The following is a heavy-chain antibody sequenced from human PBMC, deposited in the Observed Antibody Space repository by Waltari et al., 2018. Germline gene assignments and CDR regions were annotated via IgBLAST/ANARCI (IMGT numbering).Heavy chain of an antibody. CDR2: ISSSSYI. V-gene: IGHV3-21*01. CDR1: GFTFSSYS. CDR3: ARQYYDILTGHYGMDV. D-gene: IGHD3-9*01. J-gene: IGHJ6*02. Sequence: EVQLVESGGGLVKPGGSLRLSCAASGFTFSSYSMTWVRQAPGKGLEWVSSISSSSYIYYADSVKGRFTISRDNAKNSLYLQMNSLRAEDTAVYYCARQYYDILTGHYGMDVWGQGTTVTVSS.